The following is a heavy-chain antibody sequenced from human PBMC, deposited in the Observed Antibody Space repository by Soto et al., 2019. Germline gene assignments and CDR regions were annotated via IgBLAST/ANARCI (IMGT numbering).Heavy chain of an antibody. CDR1: GFTVSSNY. J-gene: IGHJ4*02. V-gene: IGHV3-66*01. D-gene: IGHD2-15*01. CDR3: DAATDF. Sequence: EVQLVESGGGLVQPGGSLRLSCIASGFTVSSNYMSWVRQAPGKGLEWVSVIYSGGSTYYADSVKGRFTISRDNSKNTMYHQMNRLRAEDTAMYYCDAATDFWGQGTLVTVSS. CDR2: IYSGGST.